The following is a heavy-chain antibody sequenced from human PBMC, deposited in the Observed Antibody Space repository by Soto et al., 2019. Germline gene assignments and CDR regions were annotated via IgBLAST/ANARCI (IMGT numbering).Heavy chain of an antibody. CDR2: IYYSGST. CDR3: AREWRDYYFDY. CDR1: GGSISSGGYY. J-gene: IGHJ4*02. V-gene: IGHV4-31*03. Sequence: QVQLQESGPGLVRPSQILSLTCTVSGGSISSGGYYWSWIRQHPGKGLEWIGYIYYSGSTYYNPSLKSRVTISVDTSKNQFSLKLSSVTAADTAVYYCAREWRDYYFDYWGQGTLVTVSS.